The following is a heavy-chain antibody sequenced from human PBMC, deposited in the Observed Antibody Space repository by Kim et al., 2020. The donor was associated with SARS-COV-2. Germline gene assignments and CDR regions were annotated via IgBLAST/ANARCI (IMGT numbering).Heavy chain of an antibody. J-gene: IGHJ4*02. V-gene: IGHV3-74*01. CDR3: ARRQFTSGWYYFDY. CDR2: INSDGSTI. D-gene: IGHD6-19*01. CDR1: GFTFSSHW. Sequence: GGSLRLSCAASGFTFSSHWMHWVCQAPGKGLVWVSRINSDGSTISYADSVKGRFTISRDNAKNTLYLQMNSLRAEDTAVYYCARRQFTSGWYYFDYCGQG.